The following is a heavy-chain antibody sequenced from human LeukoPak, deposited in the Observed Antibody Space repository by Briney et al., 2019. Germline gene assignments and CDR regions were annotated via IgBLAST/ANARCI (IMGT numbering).Heavy chain of an antibody. V-gene: IGHV3-66*01. Sequence: GGSLRLSCVGSGFTVSSSYMTWVRQAPGKGLEWVSHIYAAGNTHYADSVKGRLTISRDISKNTVYLQMNSLRAEDTAVYYCARDNGWLGTFDYWGQGTLVTVSS. CDR1: GFTVSSSY. D-gene: IGHD6-19*01. CDR3: ARDNGWLGTFDY. J-gene: IGHJ4*02. CDR2: IYAAGNT.